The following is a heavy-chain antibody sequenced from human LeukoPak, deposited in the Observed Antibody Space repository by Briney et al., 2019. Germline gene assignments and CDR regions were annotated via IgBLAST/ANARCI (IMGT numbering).Heavy chain of an antibody. CDR2: INPIFGTA. CDR1: GGTFSSYA. CDR3: ARDYYGSGSYLGYYYGMDV. D-gene: IGHD3-10*01. J-gene: IGHJ6*02. V-gene: IGHV1-69*13. Sequence: SVKVSCKASGGTFSSYAISWVRQAPGQGLEWMGGINPIFGTANYAQKFQGRVTITADESTSTAYMELSSLRSEDTAVYYCARDYYGSGSYLGYYYGMDVWGQGTTVTVSS.